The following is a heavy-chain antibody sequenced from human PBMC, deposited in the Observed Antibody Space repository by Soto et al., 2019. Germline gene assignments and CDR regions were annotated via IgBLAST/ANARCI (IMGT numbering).Heavy chain of an antibody. CDR2: ISSSSSYI. V-gene: IGHV3-21*01. CDR3: AKELGTRDAFDI. CDR1: GFTFSSYS. Sequence: GGSLRLSCAASGFTFSSYSMNWVRQAPGKGLEWVSSISSSSSYIYYADSVKGRFTISRDNAKNSLYLQMNSLRAEDTAVYYCAKELGTRDAFDIWGQGTMVTVSS. D-gene: IGHD7-27*01. J-gene: IGHJ3*02.